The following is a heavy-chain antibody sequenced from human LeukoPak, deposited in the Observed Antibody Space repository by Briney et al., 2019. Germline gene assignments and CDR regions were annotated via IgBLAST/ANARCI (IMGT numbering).Heavy chain of an antibody. CDR2: IIPIFGTA. CDR1: GGTYSSYA. Sequence: SVKVSCKASGGTYSSYAISWVRQAPGQGLEWMGGIIPIFGTANYAQKFQGRVTITADESTSTAYMELSSLRSEDTAVYYCARQLELLAYFDYWGQGTLVTVSS. CDR3: ARQLELLAYFDY. V-gene: IGHV1-69*13. J-gene: IGHJ4*02. D-gene: IGHD1-7*01.